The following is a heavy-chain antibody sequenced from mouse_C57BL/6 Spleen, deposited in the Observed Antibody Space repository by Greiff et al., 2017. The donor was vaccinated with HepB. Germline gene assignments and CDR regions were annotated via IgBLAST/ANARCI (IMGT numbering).Heavy chain of an antibody. Sequence: VQLQQSGPELVKPGASVKISCKASGYAFSSSWMHWVQQRPGKGLEWIGRIYPGDGDTNYNGKFKGKATLTADKSSSTAYMQLSSLTSEDSAVYFCGREPYGSGFAYWGQGTLVTVSA. V-gene: IGHV1-82*01. D-gene: IGHD1-1*01. J-gene: IGHJ3*01. CDR3: GREPYGSGFAY. CDR1: GYAFSSSW. CDR2: IYPGDGDT.